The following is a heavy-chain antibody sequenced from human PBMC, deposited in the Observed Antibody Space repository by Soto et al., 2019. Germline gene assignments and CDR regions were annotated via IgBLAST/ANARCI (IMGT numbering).Heavy chain of an antibody. J-gene: IGHJ3*02. Sequence: GGSLRLSCAASGFTFNTFEMSWVRQAPGRGLEWVSFISDDSSRTYYADAVKGRFTISRDNAKNSLYLQMNSLRAEDTAVYYCARVAFGGAHPDAFDIWGQGTMVTVSS. D-gene: IGHD3-16*01. CDR2: ISDDSSRT. CDR3: ARVAFGGAHPDAFDI. V-gene: IGHV3-21*01. CDR1: GFTFNTFE.